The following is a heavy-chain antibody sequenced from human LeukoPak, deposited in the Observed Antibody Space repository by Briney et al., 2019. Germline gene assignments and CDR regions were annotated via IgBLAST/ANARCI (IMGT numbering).Heavy chain of an antibody. J-gene: IGHJ5*02. V-gene: IGHV1-69*05. Sequence: ASVKVSCKASGGTFSSNAISWVRQAPGQGLEWMGGIIPIFGTANYAQKFQGRVTITTDESTSTAYMELSSLRSEDTAVYYCARGGLVGAISWFDPWGQGTLVTVSS. CDR1: GGTFSSNA. D-gene: IGHD1-26*01. CDR2: IIPIFGTA. CDR3: ARGGLVGAISWFDP.